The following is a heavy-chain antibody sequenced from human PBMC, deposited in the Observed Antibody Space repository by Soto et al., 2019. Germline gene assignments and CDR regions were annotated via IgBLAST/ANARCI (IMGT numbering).Heavy chain of an antibody. Sequence: NPSETLSLTCNVFGGSISDFYWSWTRQSPGKRLEWIGYLYYTGSTNYNPALKSRVTISLDTSKNQFSLKVRSVTAADTAVYYCARGGGYDFRSSQAPPIDVWGQGTTVTVSS. CDR2: LYYTGST. CDR3: ARGGGYDFRSSQAPPIDV. V-gene: IGHV4-59*01. J-gene: IGHJ6*02. CDR1: GGSISDFY. D-gene: IGHD3-3*01.